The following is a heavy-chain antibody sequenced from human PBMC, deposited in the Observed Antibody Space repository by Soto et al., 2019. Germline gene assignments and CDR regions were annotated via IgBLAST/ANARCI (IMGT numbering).Heavy chain of an antibody. J-gene: IGHJ6*03. CDR1: GFTFSSYG. V-gene: IGHV3-33*01. CDR3: ARGRGSYYYYMDV. Sequence: QAQLVESGGGVVQPGRSLRLSCTASGFTFSSYGMHWVRQAPGKGLEWVAIIWYDGSDKYYADSVKGRFTVSRDNSNNTLSLQMSSLRAEDTAVYYCARGRGSYYYYMDVWGTGTTVTVSS. CDR2: IWYDGSDK.